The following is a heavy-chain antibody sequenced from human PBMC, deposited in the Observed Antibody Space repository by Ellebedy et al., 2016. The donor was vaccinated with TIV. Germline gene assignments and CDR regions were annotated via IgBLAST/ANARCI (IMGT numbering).Heavy chain of an antibody. CDR3: ARDTRFIDHQHNWFDP. V-gene: IGHV3-11*01. D-gene: IGHD2-2*01. Sequence: GESLKISCAASGFTFSDYYMIWIRQAPGKGLEWVSYISSSGSSVYYADSVKGRFTISRDNAKNSLYLQINTLRAEDTAEYYCARDTRFIDHQHNWFDPWGQGTLVTVSS. J-gene: IGHJ5*02. CDR1: GFTFSDYY. CDR2: ISSSGSSV.